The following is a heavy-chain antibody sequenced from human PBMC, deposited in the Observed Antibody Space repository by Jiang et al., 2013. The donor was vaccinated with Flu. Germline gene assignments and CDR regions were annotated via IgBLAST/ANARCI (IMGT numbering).Heavy chain of an antibody. CDR2: IYWDDDK. CDR3: AHSGRNVYYYDSSGYLGVLFDY. V-gene: IGHV2-5*02. Sequence: SLSTSGVGVGWIRQPPGKALEWLALIYWDDDKRYSPSLKSRLTITKDTSKNQVVLTMTNMDPVDTATYYCAHSGRNVYYYDSSGYLGVLFDYWGQGTLVTVSS. D-gene: IGHD3-22*01. CDR1: SLSTSGVG. J-gene: IGHJ4*02.